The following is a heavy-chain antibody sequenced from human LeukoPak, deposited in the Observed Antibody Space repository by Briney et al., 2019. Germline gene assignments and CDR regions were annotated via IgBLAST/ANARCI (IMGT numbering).Heavy chain of an antibody. V-gene: IGHV4-4*02. Sequence: SGTLSLTCAVSGGSISSSNWWSWVRQPPGKGLERIGEIYHSGSTNYNPSLKSRVTISVDKSKNQFSLKLSSVTAADTAVYYCARAAAGLVSDAFDIWGQGTMVTVSS. J-gene: IGHJ3*02. CDR3: ARAAAGLVSDAFDI. D-gene: IGHD6-13*01. CDR1: GGSISSSNW. CDR2: IYHSGST.